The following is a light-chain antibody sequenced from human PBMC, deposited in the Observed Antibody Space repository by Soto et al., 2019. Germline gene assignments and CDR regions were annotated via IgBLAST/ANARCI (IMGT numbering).Light chain of an antibody. CDR2: AAS. J-gene: IGKJ5*01. Sequence: DIQMTQSPSSLSASVGDRVTITWRASQSISSYLNWYQQKPGKAPKVLIYAASNLQSGVPSRVRGSGSGTDFTLTISSLQPEDFATYYCQQSYSTPITFGQGTRLEIK. CDR1: QSISSY. V-gene: IGKV1-39*01. CDR3: QQSYSTPIT.